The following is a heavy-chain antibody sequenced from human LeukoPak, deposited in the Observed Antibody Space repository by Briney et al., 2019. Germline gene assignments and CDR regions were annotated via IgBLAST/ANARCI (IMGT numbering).Heavy chain of an antibody. V-gene: IGHV4-59*08. CDR1: GGSISSYY. J-gene: IGHJ6*02. D-gene: IGHD3-10*01. Sequence: PSETLSLTCNVSGGSISSYYWSWIRQPPGKGLEWIGYFYYSGSTNYNPSLKSRGTISVDTSKNHFSLKLSSVSAADTAVYYCARHYGSGSYYRYGMDVWGQGTTVTVSS. CDR2: FYYSGST. CDR3: ARHYGSGSYYRYGMDV.